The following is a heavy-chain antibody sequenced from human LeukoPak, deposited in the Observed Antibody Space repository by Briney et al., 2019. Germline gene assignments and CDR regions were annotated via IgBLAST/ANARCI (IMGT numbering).Heavy chain of an antibody. V-gene: IGHV4-39*07. D-gene: IGHD6-13*01. J-gene: IGHJ5*02. CDR2: IYYSGST. CDR3: TRDNSISRFYS. Sequence: SETLSLTCTVSGDSVSNYWYWGWLRQPPGKGLEWIGSIYYSGSTYYNLSPKSRISISVDTSKNQFSLKLSSVTAADTAVYYCTRDNSISRFYSWGRGTLVTVSS. CDR1: GDSVSNYWY.